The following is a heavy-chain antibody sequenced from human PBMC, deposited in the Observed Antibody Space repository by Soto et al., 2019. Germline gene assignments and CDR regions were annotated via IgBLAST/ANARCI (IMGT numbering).Heavy chain of an antibody. CDR2: INPSGGST. CDR1: GYTFTSYY. Sequence: QVQLVQSGAEVKKPGASVKVSCKASGYTFTSYYMHWVRQAPGQGLEWMGIINPSGGSTSYAQKFRGRVTMTRDTSTSTVYMELSSLRSEDTAVYYCASPGYYDSSGYYYSPNDAFDIWGQGTMVTVSS. J-gene: IGHJ3*02. V-gene: IGHV1-46*01. CDR3: ASPGYYDSSGYYYSPNDAFDI. D-gene: IGHD3-22*01.